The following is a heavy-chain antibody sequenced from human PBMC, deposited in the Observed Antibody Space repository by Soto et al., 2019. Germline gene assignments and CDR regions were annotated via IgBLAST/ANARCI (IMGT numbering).Heavy chain of an antibody. V-gene: IGHV4-59*13. CDR1: GTSLRIYS. CDR2: LFYNGDS. CDR3: AVSRSRRVIVDY. J-gene: IGHJ4*02. D-gene: IGHD2-15*01. Sequence: SETLSLTCTVSGTSLRIYSWTWVRQPPGKGLEWIGDLFYNGDSNYNPSLKSRINMSLDTSKNQFSLRLSSVAAADTAVYFCAVSRSRRVIVDYWGQGTLVT.